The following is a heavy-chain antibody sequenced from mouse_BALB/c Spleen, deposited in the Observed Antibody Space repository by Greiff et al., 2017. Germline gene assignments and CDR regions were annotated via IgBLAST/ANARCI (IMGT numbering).Heavy chain of an antibody. V-gene: IGHV5-12-2*01. CDR1: GFTFSSYT. CDR2: ISNGGGST. CDR3: ARHEGTTVYYYAMDY. Sequence: EVMLVESGGGLVQPGGSLKLSCAASGFTFSSYTMSWVRQTPEKRLEWVAYISNGGGSTYYPDTVKGRFTISRDNAKNTLYLQMSSLKSEDTAMYYCARHEGTTVYYYAMDYWGQGTSVTVSS. D-gene: IGHD1-1*01. J-gene: IGHJ4*01.